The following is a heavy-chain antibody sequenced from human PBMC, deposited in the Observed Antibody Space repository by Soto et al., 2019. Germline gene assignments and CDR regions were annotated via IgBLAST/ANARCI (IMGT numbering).Heavy chain of an antibody. D-gene: IGHD3-16*01. Sequence: GGSLRLSWEASGFPLSRYALNWVRLAQGKGLEWVSSISSGGNDISYAESVEGRFFTSRDNVNNVLYLDINNLSPEDTAVYYCARLGYWGQGTMVTVSS. CDR3: ARLGY. J-gene: IGHJ4*02. CDR1: GFPLSRYA. CDR2: ISSGGNDI. V-gene: IGHV3-21*06.